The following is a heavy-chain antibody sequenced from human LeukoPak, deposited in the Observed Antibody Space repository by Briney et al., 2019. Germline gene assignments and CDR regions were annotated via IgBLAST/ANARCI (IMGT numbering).Heavy chain of an antibody. V-gene: IGHV3-48*01. CDR2: ISGSGEAI. Sequence: GGSLRLSCAASGFSFTTHNMNWVRQAPGKGLEWVSYISGSGEAIFYADSVQGRFTISRDNAKNSIYLQMNTLRAEDTAVYYCARTYGSGSLDYGGQGTLVTVSS. D-gene: IGHD2-15*01. CDR1: GFSFTTHN. CDR3: ARTYGSGSLDY. J-gene: IGHJ4*02.